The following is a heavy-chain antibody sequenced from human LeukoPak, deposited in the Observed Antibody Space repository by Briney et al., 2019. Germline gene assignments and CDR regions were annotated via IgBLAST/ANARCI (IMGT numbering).Heavy chain of an antibody. CDR1: GFTFSSYA. V-gene: IGHV3-30-3*01. J-gene: IGHJ4*02. CDR2: ISYDGSNK. CDR3: ARPLDY. Sequence: GGSLRLSCAASGFTFSSYAMHWVRQAPGKGLEWVAVISYDGSNKYYADSVKGRFTISRDNSKNTLYLQMNSLRAEDTAVSYCARPLDYWGQGTLVTVSS.